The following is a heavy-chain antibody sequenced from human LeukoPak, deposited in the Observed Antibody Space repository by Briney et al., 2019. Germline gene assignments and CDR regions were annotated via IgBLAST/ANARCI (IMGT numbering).Heavy chain of an antibody. J-gene: IGHJ6*03. CDR1: GGSISSYY. V-gene: IGHV4-59*01. CDR3: ARTTEGGYTYDYFYYYYMDV. CDR2: IYYSGST. D-gene: IGHD5-18*01. Sequence: SETLSLTCTVSGGSISSYYWSWIRQPPGKGLEWIGYIYYSGSTNYNPSLKSRVTISVDTSKNQFSLKLSSVTAADTAVYFCARTTEGGYTYDYFYYYYMDVWGKGTTVTVSS.